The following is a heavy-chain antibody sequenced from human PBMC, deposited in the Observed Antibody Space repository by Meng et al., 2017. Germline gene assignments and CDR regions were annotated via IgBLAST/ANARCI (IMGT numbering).Heavy chain of an antibody. CDR2: IIPIFGTA. CDR3: ASYGSGSYYRNWFDP. CDR1: GGTFSSYA. D-gene: IGHD3-10*01. Sequence: SVKVSCKASGGTFSSYAISWVRQAPGQGLEWMGGIIPIFGTANYAQKFQGRVTITTDESTSTAYMELSSLRSEDTAVYYCASYGSGSYYRNWFDPWGQGTLVTVSS. J-gene: IGHJ5*02. V-gene: IGHV1-69*05.